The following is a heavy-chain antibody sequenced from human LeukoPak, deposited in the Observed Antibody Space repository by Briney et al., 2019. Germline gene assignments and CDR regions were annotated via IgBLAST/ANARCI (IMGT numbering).Heavy chain of an antibody. J-gene: IGHJ4*02. CDR2: IIPIFGTL. CDR3: ARVPTVFGVDPEQNHFDR. Sequence: ASVKVSCKASGGTFSSSAITWVREAPGQGREWMGRIIPIFGTLNHAQKFRGRDTITTDESASTAYMELRSLRSDDTAVYYCARVPTVFGVDPEQNHFDRWGQGTLVIVSS. D-gene: IGHD3-3*01. CDR1: GGTFSSSA. V-gene: IGHV1-69*05.